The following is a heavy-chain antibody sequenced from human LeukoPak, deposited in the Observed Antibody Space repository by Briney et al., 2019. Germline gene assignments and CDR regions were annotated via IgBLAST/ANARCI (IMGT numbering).Heavy chain of an antibody. J-gene: IGHJ4*02. V-gene: IGHV1-24*01. CDR1: GYPLTELS. Sequence: GASVKVSCKVSGYPLTELSMHWVRQAPGKGLEWMGGFDPEDGETIYAQKFQGRVTITADKSTSTAYMDLSSLRSEDTAVYYCARDLPPYYFDYWGQGTLVTVSS. CDR3: ARDLPPYYFDY. CDR2: FDPEDGET.